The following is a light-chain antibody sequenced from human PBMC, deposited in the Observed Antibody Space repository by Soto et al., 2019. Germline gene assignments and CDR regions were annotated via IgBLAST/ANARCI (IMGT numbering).Light chain of an antibody. CDR2: AAD. CDR1: QSIGNF. Sequence: DIRMTQSPSSLSATVGDSVTITCRASQSIGNFVNWYRQRPGRAPQLLIYAADSLQSGVPSRFSGSGSGTDFTLTVNSLQPEDFATYYCQQSYSSPPAFGGGTKVEVK. J-gene: IGKJ4*01. V-gene: IGKV1-39*01. CDR3: QQSYSSPPA.